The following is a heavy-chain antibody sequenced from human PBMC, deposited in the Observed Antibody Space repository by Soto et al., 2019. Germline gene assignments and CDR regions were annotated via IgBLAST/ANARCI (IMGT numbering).Heavy chain of an antibody. CDR2: INAGNGNT. CDR1: GYTFTSYA. J-gene: IGHJ5*02. D-gene: IGHD3-10*01. V-gene: IGHV1-3*01. CDR3: ARVSSITMVRGVEPWFDP. Sequence: QVQLVQSGAEVKKPGASVKVSCKASGYTFTSYAMHWVRQAPGQRLEWMGWINAGNGNTKYSQKFQGRVTISRDTSASTAYMELSSLRSEDTAVYYCARVSSITMVRGVEPWFDPWGQGTLVTVSS.